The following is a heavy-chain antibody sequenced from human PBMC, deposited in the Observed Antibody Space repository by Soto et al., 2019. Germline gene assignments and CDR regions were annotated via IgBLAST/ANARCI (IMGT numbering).Heavy chain of an antibody. J-gene: IGHJ5*02. Sequence: PSETLSLTCTVSGGSISSYYWSWIRQPAGKGLEWIGRIYTSGSTNYNPPLKSRVTMSVDTSKNQFSLKLSSVTAADTAVYYCARDRGYYGYVWGSYRSPGFDPWGQGTLVTVSS. CDR3: ARDRGYYGYVWGSYRSPGFDP. V-gene: IGHV4-4*07. D-gene: IGHD3-16*02. CDR1: GGSISSYY. CDR2: IYTSGST.